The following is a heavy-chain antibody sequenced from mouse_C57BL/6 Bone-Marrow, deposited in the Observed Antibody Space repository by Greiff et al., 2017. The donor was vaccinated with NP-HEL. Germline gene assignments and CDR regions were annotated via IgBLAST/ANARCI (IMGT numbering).Heavy chain of an antibody. Sequence: EVQLVESGGDLVKPGGSLKLSCAASGFTFSSYGMSWVRQTPDKRLEWVATISSGGSYTYYPDSVKGRFTISRDNAKNTLYLQMSSLKSEDTAMYYCARITTVVGRDYYAMDYWGQGTSVTVSS. CDR3: ARITTVVGRDYYAMDY. V-gene: IGHV5-6*01. D-gene: IGHD1-1*01. CDR1: GFTFSSYG. CDR2: ISSGGSYT. J-gene: IGHJ4*01.